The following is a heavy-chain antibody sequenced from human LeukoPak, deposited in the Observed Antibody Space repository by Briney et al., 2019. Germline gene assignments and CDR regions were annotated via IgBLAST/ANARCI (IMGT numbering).Heavy chain of an antibody. Sequence: SETLSLTCTVSGGSISSYYWSWIRQPPGKRLEWVGYIYYSGSTNYNPSLKSRVTISVDTSKNQFSLKLSSVTAADTAVYYCARHVGGYCSSTSCYYYYYYYMDVWGKGTTVTVSS. CDR2: IYYSGST. V-gene: IGHV4-59*08. CDR1: GGSISSYY. J-gene: IGHJ6*03. CDR3: ARHVGGYCSSTSCYYYYYYYMDV. D-gene: IGHD2-2*01.